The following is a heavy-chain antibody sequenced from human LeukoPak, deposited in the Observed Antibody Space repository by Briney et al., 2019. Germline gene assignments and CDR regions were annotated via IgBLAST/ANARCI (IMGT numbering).Heavy chain of an antibody. J-gene: IGHJ4*02. CDR2: IYYSGST. CDR3: ARRSGSLFDY. Sequence: SETLSLTCTVSGGSISSSSYYWGWIRQPPGKGLEWIGSIYYSGSTYYNPSLKSRVTISVDTSKNQFSLKLSSVTAADTAVYYCARRSGSLFDYWGQGTLVTVSS. D-gene: IGHD1-26*01. CDR1: GGSISSSSYY. V-gene: IGHV4-39*01.